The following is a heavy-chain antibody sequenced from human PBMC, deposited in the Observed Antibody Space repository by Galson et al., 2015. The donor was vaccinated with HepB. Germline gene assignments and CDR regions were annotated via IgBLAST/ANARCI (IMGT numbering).Heavy chain of an antibody. Sequence: SLRLSCAASGFTFRNHFMSWVRQAPGKGLEWVADIQQDGRAKYYVDSVKGRFTISRDNAKNSLYLQMNSLSAEDTAVYYCARGQYWGQGTLVTVSS. CDR1: GFTFRNHF. CDR3: ARGQY. CDR2: IQQDGRAK. J-gene: IGHJ4*02. V-gene: IGHV3-7*04.